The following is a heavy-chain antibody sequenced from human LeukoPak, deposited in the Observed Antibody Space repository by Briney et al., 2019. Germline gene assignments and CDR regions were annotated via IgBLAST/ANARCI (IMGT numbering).Heavy chain of an antibody. D-gene: IGHD2-15*01. V-gene: IGHV1-2*02. CDR2: INPNSGDT. Sequence: ASVKVSCKVSGYTFTAYYMHWVRQAPGQGLEWMGWINPNSGDTNYAQKFQGRVTMTRDTSISTAYMELSRLRSDDTAVYYCAREPGYCTGGSCFNYWVQGTLVTVSS. J-gene: IGHJ4*02. CDR1: GYTFTAYY. CDR3: AREPGYCTGGSCFNY.